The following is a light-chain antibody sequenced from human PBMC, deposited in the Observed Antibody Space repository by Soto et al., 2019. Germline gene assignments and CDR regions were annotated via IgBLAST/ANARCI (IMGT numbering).Light chain of an antibody. CDR1: SSDVGGYNF. Sequence: QSALTQPASVSGSPGQSITISCTGTSSDVGGYNFVSWYQQHPGKAPRLMIFDVDNRPSGVSTRFSGSKSGNTASLTISGLHAEDEADYYCRSYSGSSTIVVFGGGTKLTVL. V-gene: IGLV2-14*03. J-gene: IGLJ2*01. CDR2: DVD. CDR3: RSYSGSSTIVV.